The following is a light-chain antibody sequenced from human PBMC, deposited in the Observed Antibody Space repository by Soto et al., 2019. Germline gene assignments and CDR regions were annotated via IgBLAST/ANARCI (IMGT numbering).Light chain of an antibody. Sequence: EIVLTQSPATLSLSPGERATLSCRASQSVSSYLAWYQQKPGQAPRLLIYDASNRATGIPARFSGSGSGTDFTLTISSQEPEDFAVYYCQQRSNWPWTFGQGTNVEIK. CDR1: QSVSSY. V-gene: IGKV3-11*01. J-gene: IGKJ1*01. CDR3: QQRSNWPWT. CDR2: DAS.